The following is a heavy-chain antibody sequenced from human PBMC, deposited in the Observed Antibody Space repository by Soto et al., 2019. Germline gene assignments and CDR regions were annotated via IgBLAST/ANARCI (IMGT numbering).Heavy chain of an antibody. J-gene: IGHJ4*02. CDR2: ISGSGGST. Sequence: GGSLRLSCAASGFTFSSYAMSWVRQAPGKGLEWVSAISGSGGSTYYEDSVKGRFTISRDNSKNTLYLQMNSLRAEDTAVYYCAKRREREKFYSLWGQGKMVTVS. D-gene: IGHD6-13*01. V-gene: IGHV3-23*01. CDR1: GFTFSSYA. CDR3: AKRREREKFYSL.